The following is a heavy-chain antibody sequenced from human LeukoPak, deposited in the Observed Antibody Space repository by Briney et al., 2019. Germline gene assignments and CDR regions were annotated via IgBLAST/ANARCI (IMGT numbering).Heavy chain of an antibody. D-gene: IGHD6-6*01. Sequence: NPGGSLRLSCAASGFTFSSYSMNWVRQAPGKGLEWVSSISSSSSYIYYADSVKGQFTISRDNAKNSLYLQMNSLRAEDTVVYYCARDSIAARFTPIYWGQGTLVTVSS. CDR2: ISSSSSYI. CDR1: GFTFSSYS. V-gene: IGHV3-21*01. J-gene: IGHJ4*02. CDR3: ARDSIAARFTPIY.